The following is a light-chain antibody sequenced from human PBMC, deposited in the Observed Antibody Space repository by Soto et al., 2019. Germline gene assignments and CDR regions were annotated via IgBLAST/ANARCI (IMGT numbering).Light chain of an antibody. CDR1: SSDVGGYNY. Sequence: QSALTQPASVSGSPGQSITISCTGTSSDVGGYNYVSWYQQHPGKAPKLMIYDVSNRPSGVSNRFSGSKSGNTASLTISGVQAEDEADYYCSSYTRNSPYVVFGGGTKLTVL. CDR3: SSYTRNSPYVV. J-gene: IGLJ2*01. V-gene: IGLV2-14*01. CDR2: DVS.